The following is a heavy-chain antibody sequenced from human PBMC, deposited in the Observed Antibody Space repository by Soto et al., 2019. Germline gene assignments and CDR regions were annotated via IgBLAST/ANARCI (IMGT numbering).Heavy chain of an antibody. CDR3: ARDLDGYAAYYYYGMDV. Sequence: GGSLRLSCAASGFTFSSYAMHWVRQAPGKGLEWVAVIPYDGSNKYYADSVKGRFTISRDNSKNTLYLQMNSLRAEDTAVYYCARDLDGYAAYYYYGMDVWGQGTTVTVSS. J-gene: IGHJ6*02. V-gene: IGHV3-30-3*01. CDR1: GFTFSSYA. D-gene: IGHD5-12*01. CDR2: IPYDGSNK.